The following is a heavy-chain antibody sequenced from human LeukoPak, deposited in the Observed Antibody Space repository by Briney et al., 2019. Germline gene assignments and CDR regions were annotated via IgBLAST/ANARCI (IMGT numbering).Heavy chain of an antibody. J-gene: IGHJ4*02. CDR2: ISSNGGRT. D-gene: IGHD1-1*01. V-gene: IGHV3-64D*06. CDR1: GFTFSSYA. CDR3: AKGTNWNDGAG. Sequence: GGSLRLSCSASGFTFSSYAMHWVRQAPGKGLEDVSAISSNGGRTYYADSVKGRFTISRDNSKNTLYLQMSSLRAEDTAAYYCAKGTNWNDGAGWGQGTLVTVSS.